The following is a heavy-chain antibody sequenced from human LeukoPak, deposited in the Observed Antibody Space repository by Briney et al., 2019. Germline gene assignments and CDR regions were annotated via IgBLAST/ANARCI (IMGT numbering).Heavy chain of an antibody. CDR3: AREREGSFDY. V-gene: IGHV3-13*01. J-gene: IGHJ4*02. Sequence: GGSLRLSCAASGFTFSAYDMHWVRHVTGEGLEWVSFIGTAGGTFYPDSVKGRFTISRENAKNSLYLQMNSLRAGDTAVYFCAREREGSFDYWGQGTLVTVSS. CDR1: GFTFSAYD. CDR2: IGTAGGT. D-gene: IGHD3-10*01.